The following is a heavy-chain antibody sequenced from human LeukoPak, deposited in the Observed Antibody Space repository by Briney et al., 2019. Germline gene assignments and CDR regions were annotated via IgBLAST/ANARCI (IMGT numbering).Heavy chain of an antibody. CDR2: FDPEDGET. D-gene: IGHD3-10*01. CDR1: GYTLTELS. J-gene: IGHJ3*02. Sequence: ASVKVSCKVSGYTLTELSMHWVRQAPGKGLEWMGGFDPEDGETIYAQKFQGRVTMTEDTSTDTAYMELSSLRSEDTAVYYCATGKRFGELSRVIDAFDIWGQGTMVTVSS. V-gene: IGHV1-24*01. CDR3: ATGKRFGELSRVIDAFDI.